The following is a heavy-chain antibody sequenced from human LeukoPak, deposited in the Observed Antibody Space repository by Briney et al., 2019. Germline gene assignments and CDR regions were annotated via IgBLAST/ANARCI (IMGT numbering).Heavy chain of an antibody. V-gene: IGHV3-23*01. CDR3: ARDRGLSPDY. J-gene: IGHJ4*01. D-gene: IGHD3-10*01. CDR2: ISNNGGYT. Sequence: GGSLRLSCAASGFTFSSSAMSWVRQAPGKGLEWVSAISNNGGYTYYADSVQGRFTISRDNAKNTLYLLMNSLRAEDTAVYYCARDRGLSPDYWGQGTLVTVSS. CDR1: GFTFSSSA.